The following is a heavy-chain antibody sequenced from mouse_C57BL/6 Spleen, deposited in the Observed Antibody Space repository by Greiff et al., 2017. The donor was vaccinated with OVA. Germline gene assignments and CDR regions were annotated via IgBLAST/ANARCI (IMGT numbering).Heavy chain of an antibody. V-gene: IGHV5-4*03. J-gene: IGHJ3*01. CDR2: ISDGGSYT. Sequence: EVKVVESGGGLVKPGGSLKLSCAASGFTFSSYAMSWVRQTPEKRLEWVATISDGGSYTYYPDNVKGRFTISRDNAKNNLYLQMSHLKSEDTAMYYCASGSNYGWFAYWGQGTLVTVSA. CDR1: GFTFSSYA. CDR3: ASGSNYGWFAY. D-gene: IGHD2-5*01.